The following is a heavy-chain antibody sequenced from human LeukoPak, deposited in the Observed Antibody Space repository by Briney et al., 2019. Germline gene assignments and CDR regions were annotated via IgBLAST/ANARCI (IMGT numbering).Heavy chain of an antibody. V-gene: IGHV4-59*01. J-gene: IGHJ6*02. CDR3: ARAVVTAIYDGMDV. D-gene: IGHD2-21*02. CDR2: IYYSGST. CDR1: GGSISSYY. Sequence: SETLSLTCTVSGGSISSYYWSWVRQPPGKGLEWVGYIYYSGSTNYNPSLKSRVTISVDTSKNQFSLKLSSVTAADTAVYYCARAVVTAIYDGMDVWGQGTTVTVSS.